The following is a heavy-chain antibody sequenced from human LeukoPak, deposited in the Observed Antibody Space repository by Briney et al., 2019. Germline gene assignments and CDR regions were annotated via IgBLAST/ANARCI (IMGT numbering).Heavy chain of an antibody. Sequence: GGSLRLSCAASGFTCSGYWMNWVRQTPEKELEGVANIKQDGYETYYLDSVKGRFTISKDNAKNSLYLQMNSLRAEDTALYHCAKNNGMDVWGQGTTVIVSS. CDR3: AKNNGMDV. CDR1: GFTCSGYW. CDR2: IKQDGYET. J-gene: IGHJ6*02. V-gene: IGHV3-7*03.